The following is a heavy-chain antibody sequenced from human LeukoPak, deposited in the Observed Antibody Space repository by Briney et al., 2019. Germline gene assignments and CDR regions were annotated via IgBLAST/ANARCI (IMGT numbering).Heavy chain of an antibody. CDR2: ISGSGGTT. D-gene: IGHD3-22*01. J-gene: IGHJ4*02. Sequence: GGSLRLSCGASGFTFSTYAMSWVRQAPGKGLQWVSSISGSGGTTNYADSVKGRFTVSRDNFKNTLYLQLNSLRAEDTAVYYCASRLYDSARNFDYWGQGTLVTVSS. V-gene: IGHV3-23*01. CDR1: GFTFSTYA. CDR3: ASRLYDSARNFDY.